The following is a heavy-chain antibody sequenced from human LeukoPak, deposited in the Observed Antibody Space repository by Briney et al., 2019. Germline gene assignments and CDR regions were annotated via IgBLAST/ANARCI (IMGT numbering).Heavy chain of an antibody. V-gene: IGHV4-39*07. CDR2: ISYSGST. Sequence: TSSETLSLTCSVSAGSISSSTYYWDCIRQPPGKGLEWIGSISYSGSTYYNPSLKSRVTLSVDTSKNQFSLRLNSVTAADTAVYFCARGDGSYSSDHYFDYWGQGTLVTVSS. CDR1: AGSISSSTYY. J-gene: IGHJ4*02. CDR3: ARGDGSYSSDHYFDY. D-gene: IGHD1-26*01.